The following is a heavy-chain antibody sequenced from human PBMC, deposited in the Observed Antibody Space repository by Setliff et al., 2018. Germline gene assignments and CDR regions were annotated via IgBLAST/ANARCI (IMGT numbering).Heavy chain of an antibody. CDR1: GFTFSSFA. D-gene: IGHD2-2*01. J-gene: IGHJ6*03. Sequence: GGSLRLSCAASGFTFSSFAMSWVRQAPGKGLEWVASISGSGNKTFHADSVKGRFTISRDNSKNTLFLQMNSLRIEDTAVYYCAKDRDPCSSTSCFYYYMDVWGKGTTVTVSS. CDR3: AKDRDPCSSTSCFYYYMDV. CDR2: ISGSGNKT. V-gene: IGHV3-23*01.